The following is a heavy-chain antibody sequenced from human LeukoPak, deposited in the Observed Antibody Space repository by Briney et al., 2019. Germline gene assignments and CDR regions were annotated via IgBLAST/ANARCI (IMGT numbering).Heavy chain of an antibody. D-gene: IGHD3-22*01. CDR1: GGSFSGYY. J-gene: IGHJ6*02. V-gene: IGHV4-34*01. CDR2: INHSGST. Sequence: SETPSLTCAVYGGSFSGYYWSWIRQPPGKGLEWIGEINHSGSTNYNPSLKSRVTISVDTSKNQFSLKLSSVTAADTAVYYCARAHYDSSGYYYQTEGMDVWGQGTTVTVSS. CDR3: ARAHYDSSGYYYQTEGMDV.